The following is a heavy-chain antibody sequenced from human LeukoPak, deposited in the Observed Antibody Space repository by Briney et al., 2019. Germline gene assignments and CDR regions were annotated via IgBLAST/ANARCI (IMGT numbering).Heavy chain of an antibody. CDR1: GGSFSGYY. CDR2: INHSGST. D-gene: IGHD6-13*01. CDR3: GKYSSNWYVDH. Sequence: SETLSLTCAVYGGSFSGYYWSWIRQPPGKGLEWIGEINHSGSTNYNPSLKSRVTISVDTSKNQFSLEVSSVTAADTAVYYCGKYSSNWYVDHWGQGTLVTVSS. J-gene: IGHJ5*02. V-gene: IGHV4-34*01.